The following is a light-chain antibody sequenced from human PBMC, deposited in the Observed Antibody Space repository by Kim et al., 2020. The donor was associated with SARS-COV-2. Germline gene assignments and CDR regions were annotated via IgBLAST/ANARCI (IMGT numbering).Light chain of an antibody. Sequence: EVVMTQSPATLSVSPGESAALSCRASQSVSNTLAWYQQKPGQAPRLLIYRASTRATGVPARFSGSGSGTEFTLTISSLQSEDLAVYYCQQYNKWPLTFGGGTKVEI. V-gene: IGKV3-15*01. CDR3: QQYNKWPLT. CDR1: QSVSNT. J-gene: IGKJ4*01. CDR2: RAS.